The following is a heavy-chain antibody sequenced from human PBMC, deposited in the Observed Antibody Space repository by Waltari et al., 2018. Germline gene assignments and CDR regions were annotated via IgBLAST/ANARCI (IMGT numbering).Heavy chain of an antibody. CDR2: IKQDGSEK. V-gene: IGHV3-7*01. D-gene: IGHD1-7*01. Sequence: EVQLVESGGGLVENGGDLRLDSAASGFTYRRCWMSWVRRAPGKGLEWVANIKQDGSEKYYVDSVKGRFTISRDNAKNSLYLQMNSLRAEDTAVYYCARDRLELLLDAFDIWGQGTMVTVSS. CDR3: ARDRLELLLDAFDI. J-gene: IGHJ3*02. CDR1: GFTYRRCW.